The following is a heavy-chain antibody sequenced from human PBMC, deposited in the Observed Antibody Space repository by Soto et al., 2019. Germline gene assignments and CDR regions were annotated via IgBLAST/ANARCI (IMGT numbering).Heavy chain of an antibody. D-gene: IGHD6-19*01. CDR3: ARLGVAGTVGYFDS. V-gene: IGHV2-5*01. J-gene: IGHJ4*02. Sequence: QITLKESGPTLVKPTQTLTLTCTFSGFSLSTSGVGLGWIRQPPGKALEWLALIYWNDDEHYRPSLKSSLTNTKDTSKNQVVLTMTNMDPVDTATYYCARLGVAGTVGYFDSWGQGTLVTVSS. CDR1: GFSLSTSGVG. CDR2: IYWNDDE.